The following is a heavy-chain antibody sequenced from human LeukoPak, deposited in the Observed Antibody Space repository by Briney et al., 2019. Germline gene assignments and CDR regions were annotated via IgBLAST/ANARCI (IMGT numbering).Heavy chain of an antibody. J-gene: IGHJ5*02. V-gene: IGHV3-11*01. CDR3: ARAGTYGGCKVFDN. Sequence: PGGSLKLSCAASRFIFSNYYMSWIRQAPGKGLEWIATIDAHGGTNYYADSAQDRFTISRDNAKNSLFLQMNSLTAEDTAVYFCARAGTYGGCKVFDNWGQGTPVTVSS. CDR2: IDAHGGTN. D-gene: IGHD2-15*01. CDR1: RFIFSNYY.